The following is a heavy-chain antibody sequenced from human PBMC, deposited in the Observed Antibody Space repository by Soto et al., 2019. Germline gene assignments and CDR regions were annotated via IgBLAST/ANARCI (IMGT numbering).Heavy chain of an antibody. V-gene: IGHV1-69*02. J-gene: IGHJ4*02. CDR2: VNPIVSMS. CDR1: GDTLNIYS. D-gene: IGHD3-16*02. CDR3: ASSYGLGYRAFDY. Sequence: SVKVACKSCGDTLNIYSINLVLQAAGRGLEGMGRVNPIVSMSNYAQKFQGRVTMTGDRATSTAYMELSSLRSEDMVIYYCASSYGLGYRAFDYWGLGALXTVFS.